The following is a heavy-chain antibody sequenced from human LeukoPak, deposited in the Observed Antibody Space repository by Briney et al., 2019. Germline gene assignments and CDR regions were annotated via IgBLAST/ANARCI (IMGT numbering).Heavy chain of an antibody. CDR3: ARREGYIHDY. CDR1: GNIFTAYF. CDR2: INPNSGGT. V-gene: IGHV1-2*02. J-gene: IGHJ4*02. D-gene: IGHD6-13*01. Sequence: GASVKVSCKSSGNIFTAYFMHWVRQAPGQGLEWMGCINPNSGGTKYAQKFQGRVSMTRDTSISTDYMELSSLRSDDTAVYYCARREGYIHDYWGQGTLVTVSS.